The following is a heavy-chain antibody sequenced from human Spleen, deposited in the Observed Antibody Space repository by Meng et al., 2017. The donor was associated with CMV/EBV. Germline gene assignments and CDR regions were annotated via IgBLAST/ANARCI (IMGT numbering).Heavy chain of an antibody. D-gene: IGHD6-13*01. CDR2: MHYSGTT. Sequence: HRRGAGLGLVKSSGTLSRTCTVSGGSISSSSYYWGWIREPPGKGLEWIGNMHYSGTTYYNPSLKSRNTISVDTSKNQFSLKLSSVTAADTAVYYCARRGSSWYFDSWGQGALVTVSS. V-gene: IGHV4-39*01. CDR3: ARRGSSWYFDS. CDR1: GGSISSSSYY. J-gene: IGHJ4*02.